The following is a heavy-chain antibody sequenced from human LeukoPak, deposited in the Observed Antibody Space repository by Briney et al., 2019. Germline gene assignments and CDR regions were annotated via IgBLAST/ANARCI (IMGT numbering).Heavy chain of an antibody. J-gene: IGHJ4*02. CDR1: GYTFTSYA. Sequence: GASVKVSCKASGYTFTSYAMNWVRQAPGQGLEWMGWINTNTGNPTYAQGFTGRFVFSLDTSVSTAYLQISSLKAEDTTVYYCARLYCSGGSCYFPFDYWGQGTLVTVSS. CDR3: ARLYCSGGSCYFPFDY. CDR2: INTNTGNP. D-gene: IGHD2-15*01. V-gene: IGHV7-4-1*02.